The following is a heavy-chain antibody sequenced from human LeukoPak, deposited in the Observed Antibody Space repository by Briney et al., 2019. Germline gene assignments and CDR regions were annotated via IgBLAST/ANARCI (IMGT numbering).Heavy chain of an antibody. D-gene: IGHD6-19*01. Sequence: PGGSLRLSCAASGFTFSSYWMNWVRHAPGKGLVWVSRINSDGSSTIYADSVKGRFTISRDNAKNTLYLQMNSLRAEHTAVYYCARGGSSGLYYFDYWGQGTLVTVSS. V-gene: IGHV3-74*01. CDR3: ARGGSSGLYYFDY. J-gene: IGHJ4*02. CDR2: INSDGSST. CDR1: GFTFSSYW.